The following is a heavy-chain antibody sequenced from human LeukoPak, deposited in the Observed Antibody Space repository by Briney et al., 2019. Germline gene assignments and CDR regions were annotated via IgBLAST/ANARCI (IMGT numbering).Heavy chain of an antibody. D-gene: IGHD6-25*01. Sequence: GGSLRLSCAASGFTFSSYAMNWVRQAPEKGLEWVSGISGSGDNTYYADSVKGRFSISRDNSKNTVYLQMNSLRAEDTAVYYCARARLPKYYFDYWGQGTLVTVSS. J-gene: IGHJ4*02. CDR1: GFTFSSYA. V-gene: IGHV3-23*01. CDR3: ARARLPKYYFDY. CDR2: ISGSGDNT.